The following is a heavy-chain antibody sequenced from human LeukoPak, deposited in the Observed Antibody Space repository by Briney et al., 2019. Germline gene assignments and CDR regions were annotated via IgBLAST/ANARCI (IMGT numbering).Heavy chain of an antibody. CDR3: ARELVAGGGRRGMDV. D-gene: IGHD6-19*01. V-gene: IGHV3-66*01. J-gene: IGHJ6*02. CDR2: IYSDGRT. Sequence: GGSLRLSCAASGFTVSTNYMSWVRQAPGKGLEWVSVIYSDGRTSYADSVRGRFTIPRDNSKNTLYLQTSSLRAEDTAVYYCARELVAGGGRRGMDVWGQGTTVTVSS. CDR1: GFTVSTNY.